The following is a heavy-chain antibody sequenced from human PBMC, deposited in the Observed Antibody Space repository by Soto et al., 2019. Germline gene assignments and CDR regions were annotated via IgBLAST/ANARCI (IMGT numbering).Heavy chain of an antibody. J-gene: IGHJ4*02. Sequence: EVILSESGGGFVQPGGSLRLSCAASGFSFAGYAVAWVRQAPGKGLEWVAAVSRGGGSTYYADSVKGRFTISRDNSKHMVFLQMSNLRAGDTALYYCAKTETFNGYYNAFDYWGRGTRVTVSS. CDR1: GFSFAGYA. CDR3: AKTETFNGYYNAFDY. V-gene: IGHV3-23*01. D-gene: IGHD3-9*01. CDR2: VSRGGGST.